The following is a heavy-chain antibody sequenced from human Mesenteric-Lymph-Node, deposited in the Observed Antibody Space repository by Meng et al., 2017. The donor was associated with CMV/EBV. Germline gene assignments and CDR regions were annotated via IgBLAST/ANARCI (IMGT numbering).Heavy chain of an antibody. CDR3: AKSGTRYCSITSCSNWFDP. Sequence: GESLKISCAASGFTFSSYNMNWVRQAPGKGLEWVSLIYSGASSTYYADSVKGRFTISRDNSKNTLYLQMNSLRAEDTAVYYCAKSGTRYCSITSCSNWFDPWGQGTLVTVSS. CDR2: IYSGASST. J-gene: IGHJ5*02. D-gene: IGHD2-2*01. V-gene: IGHV3-23*03. CDR1: GFTFSSYN.